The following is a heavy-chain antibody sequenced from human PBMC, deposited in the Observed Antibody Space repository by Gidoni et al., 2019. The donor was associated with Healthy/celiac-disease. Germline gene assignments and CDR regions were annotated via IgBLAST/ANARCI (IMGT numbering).Heavy chain of an antibody. V-gene: IGHV3-30-3*01. CDR2: ISYDGSNK. CDR3: ARDPDYDFWSDGGVDY. J-gene: IGHJ4*02. CDR1: GFTFSSYA. Sequence: QVQLVESGGGVVQPGRSLRLSCAASGFTFSSYAMHWVRQAPGKGLEWVAVISYDGSNKDYADSVKGRFTISRDNSKNTLYLQMNSLRAEDTAVYYCARDPDYDFWSDGGVDYWGQGTLVTVSS. D-gene: IGHD3-3*01.